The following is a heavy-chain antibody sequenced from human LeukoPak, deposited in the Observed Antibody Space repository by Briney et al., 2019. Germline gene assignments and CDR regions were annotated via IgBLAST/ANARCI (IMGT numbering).Heavy chain of an antibody. CDR1: RFSYSHFG. V-gene: IGHV3-33*06. J-gene: IGHJ4*02. D-gene: IGHD4-11*01. Sequence: PGGSLRLSCAASRFSYSHFGMHWVRQAPGKGLEWGAVIWSDGSEKYYGDAVKGRFTISRDNYRNTLYLQMNKLRDDDTAVYFCAKDAQRGFDYSNSLEDWGQGTLVTVYS. CDR2: IWSDGSEK. CDR3: AKDAQRGFDYSNSLED.